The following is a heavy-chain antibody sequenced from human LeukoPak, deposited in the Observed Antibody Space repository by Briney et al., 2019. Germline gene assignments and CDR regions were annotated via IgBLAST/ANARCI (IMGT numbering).Heavy chain of an antibody. V-gene: IGHV1-2*04. J-gene: IGHJ3*02. CDR2: INPNSGGT. CDR3: ARGQYGDYAVGAFDI. CDR1: GYTFTGYY. D-gene: IGHD4-17*01. Sequence: ASVKVSCKASGYTFTGYYMHWVRQAPGQGLEWMGWINPNSGGTNYAQKFQDWVTMTRDTSISTAYMELSRLRSDDTAVYYCARGQYGDYAVGAFDIWGQGTMVTVSS.